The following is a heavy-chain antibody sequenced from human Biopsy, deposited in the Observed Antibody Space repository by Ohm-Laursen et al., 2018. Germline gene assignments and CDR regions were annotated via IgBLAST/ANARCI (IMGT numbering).Heavy chain of an antibody. CDR3: ARTPILIVSAGLVYRHRRHLQGMDV. J-gene: IGHJ6*02. Sequence: TQSLTLTCSFSGFSLSARGMCVSWIRQAPGKALEWLARVDWDDYKDYSASLQTKLSISKDTSNDQMVLTVNNVDPADTATYYCARTPILIVSAGLVYRHRRHLQGMDVWGQGIAVTVS. D-gene: IGHD6-13*01. CDR2: VDWDDYK. V-gene: IGHV2-70*11. CDR1: GFSLSARGMC.